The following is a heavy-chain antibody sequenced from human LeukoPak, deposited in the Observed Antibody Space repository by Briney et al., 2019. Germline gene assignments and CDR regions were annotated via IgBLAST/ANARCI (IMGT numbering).Heavy chain of an antibody. Sequence: SETLSLTCSVSGGSISTHYWSWIRQPTGKGPEWIGYIYYGGSTNYNPSLKSRVTISVDTSKNQCSLKLRSVTAADTAVYHCARHVDVFNNIDAFDIWGQGTMVTVSS. D-gene: IGHD1-14*01. CDR3: ARHVDVFNNIDAFDI. V-gene: IGHV4-59*08. CDR2: IYYGGST. CDR1: GGSISTHY. J-gene: IGHJ3*02.